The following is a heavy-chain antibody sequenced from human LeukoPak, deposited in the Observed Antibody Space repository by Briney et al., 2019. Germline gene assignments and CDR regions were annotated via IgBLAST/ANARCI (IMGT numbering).Heavy chain of an antibody. D-gene: IGHD2-21*01. V-gene: IGHV4-39*07. Sequence: PSETLSLTCTVSGGSISSGSFYWGWIRQPPGKGLEWIGSIYYSGSTYYNPSLKSRVTISVDTSKNQLSLKLTSVTAADTAVYYCARVLVAIGSYYFDYWGQGTLVTVSS. CDR3: ARVLVAIGSYYFDY. CDR2: IYYSGST. J-gene: IGHJ4*02. CDR1: GGSISSGSFY.